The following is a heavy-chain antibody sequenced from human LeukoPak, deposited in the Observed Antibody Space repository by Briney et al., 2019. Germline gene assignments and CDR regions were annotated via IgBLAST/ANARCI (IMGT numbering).Heavy chain of an antibody. CDR1: GFTFSESW. CDR3: AKGNRYPDY. V-gene: IGHV3-7*03. J-gene: IGHJ4*02. CDR2: LNLDGSDK. D-gene: IGHD1-1*01. Sequence: GGSLRLSGVVSGFTFSESWMSWVHQAPGKGLGWVASLNLDGSDKYYVDSVKGRFTISRDNAKNSLYLQMDSLRVEDTAVYYCAKGNRYPDYWGQGTLVTVSS.